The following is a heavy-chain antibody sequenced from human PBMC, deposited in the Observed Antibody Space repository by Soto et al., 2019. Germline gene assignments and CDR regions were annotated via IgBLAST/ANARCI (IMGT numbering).Heavy chain of an antibody. V-gene: IGHV1-8*01. D-gene: IGHD2-21*02. J-gene: IGHJ5*02. CDR1: GYTFTSYD. CDR3: AREHIVVVTARGFDP. Sequence: EASVKVSCKASGYTFTSYDINWVRQATGQGLEWMGWMNPNSGNTGYAQKFQGRVTMTRNTSISTAYMELSSLRSEDTAVYYCAREHIVVVTARGFDPWGQGTLVTVSS. CDR2: MNPNSGNT.